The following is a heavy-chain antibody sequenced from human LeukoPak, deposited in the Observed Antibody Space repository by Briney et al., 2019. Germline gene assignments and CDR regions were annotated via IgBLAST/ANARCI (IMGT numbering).Heavy chain of an antibody. D-gene: IGHD3-3*01. CDR3: ARMGAVDFWSAEGAFDI. V-gene: IGHV4-61*02. CDR1: GDSISSVNYY. Sequence: PSQTLSLTCTVSGDSISSVNYYWSWIRQPAGKGLEWIGCVHHSGSTNYNSSLKSRLTISVDTSKSQFSLRLSSVTAADTAVYYCARMGAVDFWSAEGAFDIWGQGTMVTVSS. CDR2: VHHSGST. J-gene: IGHJ3*02.